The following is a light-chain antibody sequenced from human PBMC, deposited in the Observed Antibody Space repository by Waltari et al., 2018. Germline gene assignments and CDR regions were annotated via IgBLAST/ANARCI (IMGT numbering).Light chain of an antibody. Sequence: DVQMTQSPSSLSASVGDRVTITCQASQDIKTYLNWYQQKSGKAPKVVIDDVSQLATGGPSRFSGTGYGTQFTLTISSLQPEDIATYYCQQYEDESTFGGGTKVEVK. CDR2: DVS. CDR3: QQYEDEST. CDR1: QDIKTY. V-gene: IGKV1-33*01. J-gene: IGKJ4*01.